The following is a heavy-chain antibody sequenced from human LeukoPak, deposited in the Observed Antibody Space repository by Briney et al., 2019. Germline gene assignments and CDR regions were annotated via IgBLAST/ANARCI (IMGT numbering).Heavy chain of an antibody. V-gene: IGHV4-59*01. D-gene: IGHD5-24*01. Sequence: SETLSLTCTVSGGSISSYYWSWIRQPPGKGLEWIGYIYYSGSTNYNPSLRSRVTISVDTSKNQFSLKLSSVTAADTAVYYCARESAVDRGLFDYWGQGTLVTVSS. CDR3: ARESAVDRGLFDY. CDR2: IYYSGST. CDR1: GGSISSYY. J-gene: IGHJ4*02.